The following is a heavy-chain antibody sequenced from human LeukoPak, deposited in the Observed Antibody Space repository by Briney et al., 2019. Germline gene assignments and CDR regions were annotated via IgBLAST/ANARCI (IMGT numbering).Heavy chain of an antibody. CDR3: ARAFGYSGYYAFDI. CDR1: GGSISSGDYY. V-gene: IGHV4-30-4*08. CDR2: IYYSGST. D-gene: IGHD5-12*01. J-gene: IGHJ3*02. Sequence: SETLSLTCTVSGGSISSGDYYWSWIRQPPGKGLEWIGYIYYSGSTYYNPSLKSRVTISVDTSKNQFSLKLSSVTAADTAVYYCARAFGYSGYYAFDIWGQGTMVTVSS.